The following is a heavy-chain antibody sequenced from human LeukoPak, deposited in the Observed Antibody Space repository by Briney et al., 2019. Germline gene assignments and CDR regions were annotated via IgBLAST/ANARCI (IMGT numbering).Heavy chain of an antibody. CDR3: ARHNITIFGVVIRTGSWFDP. CDR2: INHSGST. J-gene: IGHJ5*02. CDR1: GGSISSGGYY. V-gene: IGHV4-39*01. Sequence: PSETLSLTCTVSGGSISSGGYYWSWIRQPPGKGLEWIGEINHSGSTNYNPSLKSRVTISVDTSKNQFSLKLSSVTAADTAVYYCARHNITIFGVVIRTGSWFDPWGQGTLVTVSS. D-gene: IGHD3-3*01.